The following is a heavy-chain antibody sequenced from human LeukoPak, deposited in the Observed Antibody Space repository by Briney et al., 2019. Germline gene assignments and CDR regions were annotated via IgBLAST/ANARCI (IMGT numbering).Heavy chain of an antibody. CDR1: DGSISSSDYY. D-gene: IGHD3-10*01. J-gene: IGHJ4*02. V-gene: IGHV4-30-4*01. CDR2: IYYSGST. Sequence: SETLSLTCTVSDGSISSSDYYWCWIRQPPGRGLEWIGYIYYSGSTYYNPSLKSRVTISVDTSKNQFSLKLSSVTAADTAVYYCARVRYYASYFDYWGQGTLVTVSS. CDR3: ARVRYYASYFDY.